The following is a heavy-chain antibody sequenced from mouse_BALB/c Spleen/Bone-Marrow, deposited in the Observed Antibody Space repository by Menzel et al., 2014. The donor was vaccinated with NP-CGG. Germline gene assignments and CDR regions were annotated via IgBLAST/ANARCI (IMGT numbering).Heavy chain of an antibody. CDR3: AREGYYGSSPFAY. D-gene: IGHD1-1*01. CDR2: IYPGNDGT. CDR1: GYTFTSHI. V-gene: IGHV1-12*01. J-gene: IGHJ3*01. Sequence: LQQSGAELVRSGASVKMSCKASGYTFTSHIMHWVKQTPGQGLEWIGYIYPGNDGTNYNQKFKGKATLTADTSSSTAYMQISSLTSEDSAVYFCAREGYYGSSPFAYWGQGTLVTDSA.